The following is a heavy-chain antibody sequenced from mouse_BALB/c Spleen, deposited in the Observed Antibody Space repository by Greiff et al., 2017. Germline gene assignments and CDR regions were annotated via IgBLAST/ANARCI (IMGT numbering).Heavy chain of an antibody. CDR3: TREGRGNWGYFDV. J-gene: IGHJ1*01. D-gene: IGHD4-1*01. CDR2: ISSGGSYT. CDR1: GFTFSSYT. V-gene: IGHV5-6-4*01. Sequence: EVKLMESGGGLVKPGGSLKLSCAASGFTFSSYTMSWVRQTPEKRLEWVATISSGGSYTYYPDSVKGRFTISRDNAKNTLYLQMSSLKSEDTAMYYCTREGRGNWGYFDVWGAGTTVTVSS.